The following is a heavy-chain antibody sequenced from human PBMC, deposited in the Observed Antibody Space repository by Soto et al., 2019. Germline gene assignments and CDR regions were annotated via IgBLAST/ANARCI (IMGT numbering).Heavy chain of an antibody. Sequence: GGSLRLSCVASGFSFSIYGMYWVRQAPGKGLEWVAAISYDGSNKYYVDSVRGRFTISRDNSKNTVYLQMNSLRAEGTAVYYCAKPYSGSPPKNFDYWGQGTLVTVSS. V-gene: IGHV3-30*18. CDR2: ISYDGSNK. CDR1: GFSFSIYG. D-gene: IGHD1-26*01. CDR3: AKPYSGSPPKNFDY. J-gene: IGHJ4*01.